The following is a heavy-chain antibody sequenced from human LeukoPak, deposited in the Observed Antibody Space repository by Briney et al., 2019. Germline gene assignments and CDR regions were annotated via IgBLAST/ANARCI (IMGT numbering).Heavy chain of an antibody. CDR2: INPSGGST. CDR3: ARGLGPWEYIQLTGAFDY. J-gene: IGHJ4*02. V-gene: IGHV1-46*01. Sequence: ASVKVSCKASGYTFTGYYMHWVRQAPGQGLEWMGIINPSGGSTSYAQKFQGRVTMTRDTSTSTVYMELSSLRSEDTAVYYCARGLGPWEYIQLTGAFDYWGQGTLVTVSS. D-gene: IGHD1-26*01. CDR1: GYTFTGYY.